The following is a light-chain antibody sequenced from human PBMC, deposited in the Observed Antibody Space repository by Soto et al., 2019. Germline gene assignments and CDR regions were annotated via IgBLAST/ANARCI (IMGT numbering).Light chain of an antibody. CDR2: DVS. J-gene: IGLJ2*01. V-gene: IGLV2-14*01. CDR1: SSDVGGYNY. Sequence: QSAPTQPASVSGSPGQSITISCTGTSSDVGGYNYVSWYQQHPGKAPKLMIYDVSNRPSGVSNRFSGSKSGNTASLTISGLQAEDEADYYCSSYTSSSTPVFGGGTKLTVL. CDR3: SSYTSSSTPV.